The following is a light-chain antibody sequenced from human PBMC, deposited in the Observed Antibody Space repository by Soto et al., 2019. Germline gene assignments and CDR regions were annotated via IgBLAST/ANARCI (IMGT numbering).Light chain of an antibody. CDR1: SSDVGSYNR. CDR2: QVS. CDR3: SSYTSSGTWV. V-gene: IGLV2-18*02. J-gene: IGLJ3*02. Sequence: QSALTQPPSVSGSPGQSVTISCTGTSSDVGSYNRVSWYQQPPGTAPKLMICQVSNRPSGVPDRFSGSKSGNTASPTISGLQAEDEAYYYCSSYTSSGTWVFGGGTKLTVL.